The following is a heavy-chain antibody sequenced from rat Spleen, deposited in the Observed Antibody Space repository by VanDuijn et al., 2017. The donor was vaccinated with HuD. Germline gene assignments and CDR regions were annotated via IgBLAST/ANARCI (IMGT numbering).Heavy chain of an antibody. CDR3: TRDRILRSTGFDY. V-gene: IGHV5-20*01. Sequence: EVQLVESGGGSVQPGRSLKVSCAASGFTFDDFYMAWVRQAPTKGLECVASINYVGSSTYYRDSVKGRFSISRDNAKSSLYLQMDSLRSEDTATYYCTRDRILRSTGFDYWGQGVMVTVSS. CDR1: GFTFDDFY. CDR2: INYVGSST. J-gene: IGHJ2*01. D-gene: IGHD1-6*01.